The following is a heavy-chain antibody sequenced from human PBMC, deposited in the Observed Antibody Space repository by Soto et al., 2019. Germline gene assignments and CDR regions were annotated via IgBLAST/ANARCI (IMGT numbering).Heavy chain of an antibody. CDR1: GFSLTTTGLA. Sequence: QITLMESGPTLVKPTQTLTLTCSFSGFSLTTTGLAVGWIRQPPGKALEWLALIYWDDDKRYSPSLKSRLTITRATSKNQVVLTMTNMDPVDTATYYCARNSGWPRFDSWGQGTLVTVSS. V-gene: IGHV2-5*02. CDR2: IYWDDDK. D-gene: IGHD6-19*01. CDR3: ARNSGWPRFDS. J-gene: IGHJ4*02.